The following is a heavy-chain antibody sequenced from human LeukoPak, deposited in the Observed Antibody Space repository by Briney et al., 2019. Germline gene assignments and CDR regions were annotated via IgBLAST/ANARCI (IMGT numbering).Heavy chain of an antibody. J-gene: IGHJ4*02. CDR2: IYYSGST. D-gene: IGHD1-26*01. V-gene: IGHV4-59*01. Sequence: SETLSLTCTVSGGSISSYYWSWIRQPPGKGLEWIGYIYYSGSTNYNPSLKSRVTISVDTSKNQFSLKLSSVTAADTAVYYCARADNSGSYLFDYWGQGTLVTVSS. CDR3: ARADNSGSYLFDY. CDR1: GGSISSYY.